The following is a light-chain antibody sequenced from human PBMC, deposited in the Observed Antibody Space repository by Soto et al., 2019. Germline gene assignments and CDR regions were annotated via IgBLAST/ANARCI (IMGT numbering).Light chain of an antibody. J-gene: IGKJ4*01. CDR3: QHYLDFPLT. CDR2: WAS. Sequence: DIVMTQSPDSLAVSLGERATINCKSSQTVLSTSNNRDYLAWYQQKPGQPPKLLLNWASTRLSGVPDRFSGSGSGTDFTLTISSLQAEDVAVYYCQHYLDFPLTFGGGTKVDIK. CDR1: QTVLSTSNNRDY. V-gene: IGKV4-1*01.